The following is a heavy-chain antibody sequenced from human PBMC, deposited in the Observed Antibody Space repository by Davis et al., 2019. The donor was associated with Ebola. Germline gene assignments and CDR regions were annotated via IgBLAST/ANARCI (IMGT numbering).Heavy chain of an antibody. Sequence: MPSETLSLTCTVSGGYISGYYWSWIRQLPGKGLEWIGNLYHGGGTNYIPSLKSRLTLSIDTSKNQFSLKLSSVTAADTTVYYSARGDSYYDPSGYYAGPKAPDHWGQGTLVSVSS. J-gene: IGHJ4*02. V-gene: IGHV4-59*12. CDR1: GGYISGYY. CDR2: LYHGGGT. CDR3: ARGDSYYDPSGYYAGPKAPDH. D-gene: IGHD3-22*01.